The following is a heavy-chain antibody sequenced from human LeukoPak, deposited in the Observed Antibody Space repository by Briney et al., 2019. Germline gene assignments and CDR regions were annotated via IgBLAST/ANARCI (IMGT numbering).Heavy chain of an antibody. CDR2: INPNSGGT. Sequence: ASVKVSCKTSGYTFTGYYMHWVRQAPGQGLEWMGWINPNSGGTNYAQKFQGRVTMTRDTSISTAYMELTSLRSEDTAVYYCAADLNYYDSSGSGDYWGQGTLVTVSS. D-gene: IGHD3-22*01. CDR1: GYTFTGYY. CDR3: AADLNYYDSSGSGDY. V-gene: IGHV1-2*02. J-gene: IGHJ4*02.